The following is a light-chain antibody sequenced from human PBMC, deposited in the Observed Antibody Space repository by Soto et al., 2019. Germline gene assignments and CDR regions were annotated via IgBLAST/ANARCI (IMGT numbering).Light chain of an antibody. CDR1: SSDDGAYNY. Sequence: QSALTQPPSASRSPGQSVTISCTGTSSDDGAYNYVSWYQRHPGKAPKLIIYEVNKRPSGVPDRFSGSKSGNTASLTVSGLQAEDEADYYCSTYGGSNNYVLFGGGTKLTVL. J-gene: IGLJ2*01. CDR2: EVN. V-gene: IGLV2-8*02. CDR3: STYGGSNNYVL.